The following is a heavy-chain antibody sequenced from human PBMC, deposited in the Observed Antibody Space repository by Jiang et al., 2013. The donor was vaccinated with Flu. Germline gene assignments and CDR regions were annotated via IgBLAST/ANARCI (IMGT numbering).Heavy chain of an antibody. CDR3: ARGVGSSWDY. Sequence: SCAASGFTFSSYWMSWVARRPGKGLEWVANIKQDGSEKYYVDSVKGRFTISRDNAKNSLYLQMNSLRAEDTAVYYCARGVGSSWDYWGQGTLVTVSS. D-gene: IGHD6-13*01. CDR2: IKQDGSEK. V-gene: IGHV3-7*01. CDR1: GFTFSSYW. J-gene: IGHJ4*02.